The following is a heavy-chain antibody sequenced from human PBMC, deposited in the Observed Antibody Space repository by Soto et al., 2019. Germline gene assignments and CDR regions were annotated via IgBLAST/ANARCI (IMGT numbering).Heavy chain of an antibody. D-gene: IGHD5-12*01. J-gene: IGHJ5*02. CDR3: ARYSGYDTDLNWFDP. Sequence: SETLSLTCAVYGGSFSGYYWSWIRQPPGKGLEWIGEINHSGSTNYNPSLKSRVTISVDTSKNQFSLKLSSVTAADTAVYYCARYSGYDTDLNWFDPWGQGTLVTVSS. CDR2: INHSGST. V-gene: IGHV4-34*01. CDR1: GGSFSGYY.